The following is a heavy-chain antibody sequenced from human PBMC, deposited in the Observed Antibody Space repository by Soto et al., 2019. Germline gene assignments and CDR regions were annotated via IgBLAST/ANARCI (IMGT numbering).Heavy chain of an antibody. J-gene: IGHJ6*02. Sequence: PSETLSLTGTVSGRSISSSSYYWGWIRQPPGRGLEWIGSIYYSGSTSYNPSLKSRVNIAEDTSKNQFSLKLSSVAAADTAVYYCARLVAVAGTGDYYGMDVWGQGTTVT. V-gene: IGHV4-39*01. CDR2: IYYSGST. CDR1: GRSISSSSYY. D-gene: IGHD6-19*01. CDR3: ARLVAVAGTGDYYGMDV.